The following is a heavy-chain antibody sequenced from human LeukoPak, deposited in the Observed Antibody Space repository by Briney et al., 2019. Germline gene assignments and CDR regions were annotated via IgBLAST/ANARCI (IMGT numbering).Heavy chain of an antibody. CDR1: GYTFTSYS. Sequence: ASVKVSCKASGYTFTSYSMHWVRQAPGQGPEWMGTINPSAGSASYSQKFQGRVTMTRDTSTSTLYMEVSSLRSEDTAVYYCARGHGSGSTIYFDPWGQGTLVTVSS. CDR2: INPSAGSA. J-gene: IGHJ5*02. V-gene: IGHV1-46*01. CDR3: ARGHGSGSTIYFDP. D-gene: IGHD3-10*01.